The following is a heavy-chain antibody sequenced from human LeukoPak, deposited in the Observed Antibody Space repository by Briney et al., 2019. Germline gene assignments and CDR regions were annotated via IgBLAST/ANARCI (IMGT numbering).Heavy chain of an antibody. CDR3: AREDCTIGAVCSSLFDH. V-gene: IGHV3-74*01. D-gene: IGHD2-8*01. CDR2: INSDASTI. J-gene: IGHJ4*02. Sequence: GGSLRLSCAASGLTFSSDWMHWVRQVPGKGLVWVSRINSDASTINYADSVKGRFTISRDNAKNTLYLQMNNLRAEDTAVYYCAREDCTIGAVCSSLFDHWGRGTLVTVSS. CDR1: GLTFSSDW.